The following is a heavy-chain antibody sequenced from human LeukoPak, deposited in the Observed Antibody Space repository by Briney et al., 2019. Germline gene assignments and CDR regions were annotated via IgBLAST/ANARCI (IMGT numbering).Heavy chain of an antibody. Sequence: GGSLRLSCAASGFTFSSYGMHWVRQAPGKGLEWVAVISYDGSNKYYADSVKGRFTISRDNSKNTLYLQMNSLRAEDTAVYYCAKDRFSLSGSYPGPIDYWGQGTLVTVSS. CDR1: GFTFSSYG. J-gene: IGHJ4*02. CDR3: AKDRFSLSGSYPGPIDY. D-gene: IGHD1-26*01. V-gene: IGHV3-30*18. CDR2: ISYDGSNK.